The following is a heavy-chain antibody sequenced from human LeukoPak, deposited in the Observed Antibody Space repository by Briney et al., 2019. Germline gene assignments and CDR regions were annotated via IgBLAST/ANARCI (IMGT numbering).Heavy chain of an antibody. Sequence: GGSLRLSCAASGFTSTTYEMNWVRQAPGKRLEWLSYISANGDTIYYADSVKGRFTISRDNGRKSLYLQMNSLRVEDTGIYYCVSAYGGLLDYWGQGTLVTVSS. CDR3: VSAYGGLLDY. CDR2: ISANGDTI. CDR1: GFTSTTYE. J-gene: IGHJ4*02. D-gene: IGHD3-16*01. V-gene: IGHV3-48*03.